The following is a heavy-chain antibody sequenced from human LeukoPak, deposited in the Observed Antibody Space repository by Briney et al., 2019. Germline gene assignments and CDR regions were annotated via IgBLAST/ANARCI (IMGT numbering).Heavy chain of an antibody. CDR3: ATASGAGGFLHR. D-gene: IGHD1-26*01. J-gene: IGHJ4*02. Sequence: SETLSLTCTVSGDFLSGSYWTWVRQPAGKGLEWIGRVYTTRTTNFNPSLKSRLSMSVDASKKQLYMTLNYVTAADTAVYFCATASGAGGFLHRWGQGILVTVSS. CDR1: GDFLSGSY. CDR2: VYTTRTT. V-gene: IGHV4-4*07.